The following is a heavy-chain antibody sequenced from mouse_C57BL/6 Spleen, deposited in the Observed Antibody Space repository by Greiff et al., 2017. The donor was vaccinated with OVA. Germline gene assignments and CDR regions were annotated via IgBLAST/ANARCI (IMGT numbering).Heavy chain of an antibody. V-gene: IGHV5-6*01. CDR3: ARHEGTTVVADFDY. J-gene: IGHJ2*01. CDR2: ISSGGSYT. D-gene: IGHD1-1*01. CDR1: GFTFSSYG. Sequence: EVMLVESGGDLVKPGGSLKLSCAASGFTFSSYGMSWVRQTPDKRLEWVATISSGGSYTYYPDSVQGRFTISRDNAKNTLYLQMSSLKSEDTAMYYCARHEGTTVVADFDYWGQGTTLTVSS.